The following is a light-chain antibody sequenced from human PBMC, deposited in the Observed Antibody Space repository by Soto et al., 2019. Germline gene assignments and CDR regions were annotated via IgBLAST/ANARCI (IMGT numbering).Light chain of an antibody. Sequence: QSALTQPASVSGSPGQSITISCTGTSSDVGGYNYVSWYQQHPGKAPKLMIYEVSNRPSGVSNRFSGSKSGNTAPLTISGLQAEDEADYYCSSYTGSSTPYVFGTGTKLTVL. J-gene: IGLJ1*01. V-gene: IGLV2-14*01. CDR3: SSYTGSSTPYV. CDR1: SSDVGGYNY. CDR2: EVS.